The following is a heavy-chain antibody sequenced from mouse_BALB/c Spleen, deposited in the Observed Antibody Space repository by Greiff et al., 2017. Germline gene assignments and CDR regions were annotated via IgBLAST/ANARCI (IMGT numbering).Heavy chain of an antibody. CDR2: ISYDGSN. D-gene: IGHD2-1*01. CDR1: GYSITSGYY. V-gene: IGHV3-6*02. J-gene: IGHJ2*01. Sequence: ESGPGLVKPSQSLSLTCSVTGYSITSGYYWNWIRQFPGNKLEWMGYISYDGSNNYNPSLKNRISITRDTSKNQFFLKLNSVTTEDTATYYCARDYGNDFDYGGQGTTLTVSS. CDR3: ARDYGNDFDY.